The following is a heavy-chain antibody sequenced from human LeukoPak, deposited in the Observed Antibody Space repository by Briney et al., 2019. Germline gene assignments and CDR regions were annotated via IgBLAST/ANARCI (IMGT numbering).Heavy chain of an antibody. V-gene: IGHV3-23*01. Sequence: PGGSLRLSCAASGFIFNSYVISWVRQAPGKGLEWVSTISGSGASTYYADPVKGRFTLSRDNSKNTLYLQMSILRAEDTAVYYCAKSSTFDIWGQGTMVTVSS. CDR2: ISGSGAST. CDR1: GFIFNSYV. CDR3: AKSSTFDI. J-gene: IGHJ3*02.